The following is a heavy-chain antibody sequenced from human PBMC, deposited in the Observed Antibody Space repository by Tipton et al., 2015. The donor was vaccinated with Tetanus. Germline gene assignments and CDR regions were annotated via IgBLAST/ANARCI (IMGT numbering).Heavy chain of an antibody. CDR2: ISGNGRNK. CDR1: GFTFQDYA. V-gene: IGHV3-9*01. J-gene: IGHJ2*01. D-gene: IGHD6-6*01. Sequence: SLRLSCAASGFTFQDYAIHWVRQVTGKGLEWVSAISGNGRNKVYADSVKGRFTISRDNAKNSLSLQVNSLRAEDTAVYYCARVWGRGQLVTKPNWYFDLWGRGTLVTVSS. CDR3: ARVWGRGQLVTKPNWYFDL.